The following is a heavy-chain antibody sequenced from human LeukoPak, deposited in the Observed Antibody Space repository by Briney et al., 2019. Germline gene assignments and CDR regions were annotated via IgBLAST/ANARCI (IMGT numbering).Heavy chain of an antibody. CDR1: GGSVSSGSYY. J-gene: IGHJ4*02. CDR2: IYYSGST. Sequence: SETLSLTCTVSGGSVSSGSYYWSWIRQPPGKGLEWIGYIYYSGSTNYNPSLKSRVTISVDTSKNQFSLKLSSVTAADTAVYYCARAVVPAASYFDYWGQGTLVTASS. V-gene: IGHV4-61*01. CDR3: ARAVVPAASYFDY. D-gene: IGHD2-2*01.